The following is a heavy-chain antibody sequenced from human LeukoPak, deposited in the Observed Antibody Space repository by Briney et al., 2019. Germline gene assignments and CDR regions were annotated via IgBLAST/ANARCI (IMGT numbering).Heavy chain of an antibody. CDR2: IGNDGRNE. D-gene: IGHD3-10*01. CDR1: GFTFSGYG. J-gene: IGHJ4*02. V-gene: IGHV3-30*02. Sequence: PGGSLRLSCAVSGFTFSGYGMQWVRQAPGKGLEYVAFIGNDGRNEDYADSVKGRLTISRDNSKNTLDLEMNSLRAEDTALYYCAKATLWFGSPHDYWGQGTLVTVSS. CDR3: AKATLWFGSPHDY.